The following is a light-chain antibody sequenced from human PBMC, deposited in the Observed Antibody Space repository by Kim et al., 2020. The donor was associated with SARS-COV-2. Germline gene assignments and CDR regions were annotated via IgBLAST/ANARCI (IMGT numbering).Light chain of an antibody. CDR3: QQYYSSPLT. V-gene: IGKV4-1*01. CDR2: WAA. CDR1: QSGLHSSTNNNY. J-gene: IGKJ4*01. Sequence: AAFNCKASQSGLHSSTNNNYLAWDQQKPGQSPKVLIYWAATRESGVPDRVSGSGSGTDFTLTISSLQAEDVAVYYCQQYYSSPLTFGGGTKVDIK.